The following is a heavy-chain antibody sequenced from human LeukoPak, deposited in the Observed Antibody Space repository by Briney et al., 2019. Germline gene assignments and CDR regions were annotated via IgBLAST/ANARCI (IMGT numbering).Heavy chain of an antibody. V-gene: IGHV3-66*02. CDR2: IYSGGST. J-gene: IGHJ6*02. Sequence: GGSLRLSCAASGFTVSSNYMSWVRQAPGKGLEWVSVIYSGGSTYYADSVKGRFTISRDNSKNTRYLQMNSLRAEDTAVYYCARDRQWVVRGLYYYGMDVWGQGTTVTVSS. CDR1: GFTVSSNY. D-gene: IGHD6-19*01. CDR3: ARDRQWVVRGLYYYGMDV.